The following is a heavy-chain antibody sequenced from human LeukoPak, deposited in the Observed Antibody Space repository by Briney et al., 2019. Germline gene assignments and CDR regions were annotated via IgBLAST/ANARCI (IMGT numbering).Heavy chain of an antibody. CDR1: GYTFTSYP. Sequence: ASVNDSCKGSGYTFTSYPMHWVRQAPGQRLEWMGWINAGNGNTKYSQKFQGRVTITRDTSASTAYMELSSLRSEDTAVYYCARDRWAVTTGFDYWGQGNLVTVSS. CDR2: INAGNGNT. CDR3: ARDRWAVTTGFDY. J-gene: IGHJ4*02. V-gene: IGHV1-3*01. D-gene: IGHD4-17*01.